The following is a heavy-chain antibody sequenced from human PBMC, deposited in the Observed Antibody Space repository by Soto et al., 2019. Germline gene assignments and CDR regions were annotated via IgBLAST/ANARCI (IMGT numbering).Heavy chain of an antibody. CDR3: ARNYFFDY. CDR1: GYRFTTYW. J-gene: IGHJ4*02. V-gene: IGHV5-51*01. CDR2: IYPSDSDT. Sequence: GESLKISYKGCGYRFTTYWIGWVRQMPGKGLEWVGIIYPSDSDTRYSPSFQGQVTISADKSISTAYLQWTSLKASDTAIYYCARNYFFDYWGQGTLVTVSS.